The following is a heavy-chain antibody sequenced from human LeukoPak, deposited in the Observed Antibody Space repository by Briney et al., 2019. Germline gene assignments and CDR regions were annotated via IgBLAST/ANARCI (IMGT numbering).Heavy chain of an antibody. CDR2: INPNNGDT. Sequence: GASVKVSCKASGYSFTAQYMHWVRQAPGQGLEWMGWINPNNGDTKYAQSFLGRVIMTRDTSTTTAYMELSSLRSDDTAVYFCASCPRSVDTPPFDYWGQGTLVTVSS. CDR1: GYSFTAQY. D-gene: IGHD3-9*01. V-gene: IGHV1-2*02. J-gene: IGHJ4*02. CDR3: ASCPRSVDTPPFDY.